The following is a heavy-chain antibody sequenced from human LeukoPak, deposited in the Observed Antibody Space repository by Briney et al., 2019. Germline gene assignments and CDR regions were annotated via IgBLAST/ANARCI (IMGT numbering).Heavy chain of an antibody. V-gene: IGHV4-59*08. Sequence: SETLSLTCTVSGGSISSYYWSWIRQPPGKGLEWIGYIYYSGSTNYNPSLKSRVTISVGTSKNQFSLKLSSVTAADTAVYYCARHFGLLSSDYYYDSSGPAYYFDYWGQGTLVTVSS. CDR3: ARHFGLLSSDYYYDSSGPAYYFDY. J-gene: IGHJ4*02. D-gene: IGHD3-22*01. CDR1: GGSISSYY. CDR2: IYYSGST.